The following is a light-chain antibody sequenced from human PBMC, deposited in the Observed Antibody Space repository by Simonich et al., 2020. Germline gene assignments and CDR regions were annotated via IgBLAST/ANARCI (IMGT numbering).Light chain of an antibody. CDR2: EVS. CDR3: SSYTSSSTWV. Sequence: QSALTQPPSVSGSPGQSVTISCTGTSSDVGSYNRVSWYQQPPGTAPKLMIYEVSKRPSGAPDRFSGSKSGNTASLTISGLQAEDEADDYCSSYTSSSTWVFGGGTKLTVL. J-gene: IGLJ3*02. V-gene: IGLV2-18*02. CDR1: SSDVGSYNR.